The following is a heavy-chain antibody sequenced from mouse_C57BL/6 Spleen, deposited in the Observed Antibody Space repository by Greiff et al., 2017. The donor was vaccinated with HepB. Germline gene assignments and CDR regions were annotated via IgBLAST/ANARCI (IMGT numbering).Heavy chain of an antibody. Sequence: EVKLAESEGGLVQPGSSMKLSCTASGFTFSDYYMAWVRQVPEKGLEWVANINYDGSSTYYLDSLKSRFIISRDNAKNILYLQMSSLKSEDTATYYCARGEGNYLDWYFDVWGTGTTVTVSS. V-gene: IGHV5-16*01. CDR2: INYDGSST. J-gene: IGHJ1*03. CDR1: GFTFSDYY. D-gene: IGHD2-1*01. CDR3: ARGEGNYLDWYFDV.